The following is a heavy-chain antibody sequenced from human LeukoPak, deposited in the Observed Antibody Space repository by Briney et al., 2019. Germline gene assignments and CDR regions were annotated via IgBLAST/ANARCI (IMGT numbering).Heavy chain of an antibody. Sequence: ASETLSLTCTVSGGSISSSSYYWGWIRQPPGKGLEWIGYIYYSGSTYYNPSLKSRVTISVDTSKNQFSLKLSSVTAADTAVYYCARQGRVLWELLGYFDYWGQGTLVTVSS. CDR3: ARQGRVLWELLGYFDY. V-gene: IGHV4-39*01. J-gene: IGHJ4*02. D-gene: IGHD1-26*01. CDR2: IYYSGST. CDR1: GGSISSSSYY.